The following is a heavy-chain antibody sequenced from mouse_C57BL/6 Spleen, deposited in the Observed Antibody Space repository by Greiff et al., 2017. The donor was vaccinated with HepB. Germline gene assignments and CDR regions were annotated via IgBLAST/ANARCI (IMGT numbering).Heavy chain of an antibody. J-gene: IGHJ1*03. CDR1: GYSITSGYY. Sequence: EVQRVESGPGLVKPSQSLSLTCSVTGYSITSGYYWNWIRQFPGNKLEWMGYISYDGSNNYNPSLKNRISITRDTSKNQFFLKLNSVTTEDTATYYCAREGGPYSNYDWYFDVWGTGTTVTVSS. V-gene: IGHV3-6*01. D-gene: IGHD2-5*01. CDR3: AREGGPYSNYDWYFDV. CDR2: ISYDGSN.